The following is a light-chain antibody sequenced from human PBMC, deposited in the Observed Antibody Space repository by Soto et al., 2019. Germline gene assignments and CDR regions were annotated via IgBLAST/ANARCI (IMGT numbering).Light chain of an antibody. CDR1: SSNIGSNY. CDR2: RNS. Sequence: QAVVTQPPSASGTPWQRVTISCSGSSSNIGSNYVYWYQQLPGTVPQLLIYRNSERPSGVPDRFSGSKSGTSASLAISGLLSEDEADYYCAAWDDSLSGVVFGGGTKLTVL. CDR3: AAWDDSLSGVV. J-gene: IGLJ2*01. V-gene: IGLV1-47*01.